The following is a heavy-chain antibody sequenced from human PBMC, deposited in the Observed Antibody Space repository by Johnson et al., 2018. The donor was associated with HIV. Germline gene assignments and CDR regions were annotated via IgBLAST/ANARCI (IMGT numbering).Heavy chain of an antibody. CDR3: ASSIAAAGAFDI. D-gene: IGHD6-13*01. CDR1: GFILSGNY. J-gene: IGHJ3*02. CDR2: IYSCGST. Sequence: VQLVESGGGCAKPGGSLRLSCAASGFILSGNYMNWVRQAPGKGLEWVSVIYSCGSTYYADSVKGRFTISRDNSKNTLYLQMNSLGAEDTAVYYCASSIAAAGAFDIWGQGTMVTVSS. V-gene: IGHV3-66*01.